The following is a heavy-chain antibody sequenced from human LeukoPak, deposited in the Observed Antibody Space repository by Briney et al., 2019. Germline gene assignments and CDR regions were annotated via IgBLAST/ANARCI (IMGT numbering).Heavy chain of an antibody. CDR2: ISWNSGSI. CDR1: GFTFDDYA. Sequence: PGGSLRLSCAASGFTFDDYAMHWVRQAPGKGLERVSGISWNSGSIGYADSVKGRFTISRDNAKNSLYLQMNSLRAEDTAVYYCARVGAGIAADSDYWGQGTLVTVSS. J-gene: IGHJ4*02. D-gene: IGHD6-13*01. V-gene: IGHV3-9*01. CDR3: ARVGAGIAADSDY.